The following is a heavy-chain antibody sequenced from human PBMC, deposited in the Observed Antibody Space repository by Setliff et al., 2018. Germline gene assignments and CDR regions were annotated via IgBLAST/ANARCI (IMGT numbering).Heavy chain of an antibody. Sequence: PSETLSLTCAANGGTFSDYYWTWIRQPPGKGLEWVGEINHRGSTNYNPSLKSRGTISVDTSKDQFSLKLISMTAADTAVYYCARGRNIAARLLDSWGQGTLVTVSS. CDR3: ARGRNIAARLLDS. V-gene: IGHV4-34*01. J-gene: IGHJ4*02. D-gene: IGHD6-6*01. CDR1: GGTFSDYY. CDR2: INHRGST.